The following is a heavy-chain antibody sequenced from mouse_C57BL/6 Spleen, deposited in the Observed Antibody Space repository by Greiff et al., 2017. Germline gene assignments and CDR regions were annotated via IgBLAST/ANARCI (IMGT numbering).Heavy chain of an antibody. CDR3: ARELYYGYDGRPFPY. J-gene: IGHJ3*01. CDR1: GYTFTSYW. D-gene: IGHD2-2*01. V-gene: IGHV1-55*01. CDR2: IYPGDGDT. Sequence: QVQLQQPGAELVKPGASVKMSCKASGYTFTSYWITWVKQRPGQGLEWIGDIYPGDGDTNYNGKFKGKATLTADKSSSTAYMQLSSLTSEDSAVYFCARELYYGYDGRPFPYWGQGTLVTVSA.